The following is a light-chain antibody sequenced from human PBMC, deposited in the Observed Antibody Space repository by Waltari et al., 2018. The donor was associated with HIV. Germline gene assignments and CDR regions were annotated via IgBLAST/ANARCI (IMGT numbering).Light chain of an antibody. CDR2: YAS. V-gene: IGKV3-15*01. Sequence: EIVMTQSPASLSVSPGERVTLACRASQSVSSDLAWYQQKPGQVTSLLIYYASTSATGIPTRFSGSVSGTEFTLTISSLQSEYFAVYYCQQYINWPPYTFGQGTKLQIK. J-gene: IGKJ2*01. CDR1: QSVSSD. CDR3: QQYINWPPYT.